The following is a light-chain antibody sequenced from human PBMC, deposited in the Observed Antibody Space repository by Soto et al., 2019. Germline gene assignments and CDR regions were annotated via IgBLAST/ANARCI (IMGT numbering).Light chain of an antibody. CDR2: AAS. CDR1: QSVRNNY. J-gene: IGKJ1*01. CDR3: QQYGNSWS. V-gene: IGKV3-20*01. Sequence: EIVLTQSPGTLSFSPGERATLSCRASQSVRNNYVAWYQHIPGQSPRVLIYAASNRATGIPDGFSGSGSGKDFTFTISRLEPEEFAVYYCQQYGNSWSFGQGTKVEIK.